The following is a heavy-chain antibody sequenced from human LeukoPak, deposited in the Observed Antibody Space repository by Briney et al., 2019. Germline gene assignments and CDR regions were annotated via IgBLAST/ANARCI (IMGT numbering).Heavy chain of an antibody. CDR1: GFTFSSYA. Sequence: PGGSLRLSCAASGFTFSSYAMSWVRQAPGKGLEWVSAISGSGGSTYYADSVKGRFTISRDNSKRTLYLQMDSLTTEDTALYFCAKGSAASRPYFFDNWGQGSLVTVSS. D-gene: IGHD2-21*01. J-gene: IGHJ4*02. V-gene: IGHV3-23*01. CDR2: ISGSGGST. CDR3: AKGSAASRPYFFDN.